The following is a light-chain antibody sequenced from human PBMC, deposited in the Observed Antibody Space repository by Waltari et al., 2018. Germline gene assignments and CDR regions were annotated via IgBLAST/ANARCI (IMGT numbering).Light chain of an antibody. Sequence: SYVLTQPPSVSVAPGKTASITCGGNNIESKSVHWYQQKPGQAPILVISYDSDRPSGNPERFSGSKSGHTASLTLSRVEAGDEADYYCQVWDANTDPGVFGTGTGVTVL. CDR2: YDS. V-gene: IGLV3-21*04. J-gene: IGLJ1*01. CDR1: NIESKS. CDR3: QVWDANTDPGV.